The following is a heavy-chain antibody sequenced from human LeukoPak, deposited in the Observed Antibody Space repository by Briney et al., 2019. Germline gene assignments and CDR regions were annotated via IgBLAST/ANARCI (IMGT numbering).Heavy chain of an antibody. CDR3: ARDSRLPLKYCSGGSCYSDY. V-gene: IGHV1-18*01. Sequence: GASVKVSCKASGYTFASYGINWVRQAPGQGLEWMGWINTYNGNTNHAQKFQGRVTMTTDTSTSTTYMELRSLRSDDTAVYYCARDSRLPLKYCSGGSCYSDYWGREPWSPSPQ. J-gene: IGHJ4*02. CDR2: INTYNGNT. D-gene: IGHD2-15*01. CDR1: GYTFASYG.